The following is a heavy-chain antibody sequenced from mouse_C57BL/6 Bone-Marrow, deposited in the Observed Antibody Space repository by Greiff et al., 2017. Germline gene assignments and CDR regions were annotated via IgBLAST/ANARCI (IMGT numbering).Heavy chain of an antibody. CDR2: FHPYNDDT. CDR1: GYTFTTYP. Sequence: VQLQQSGAELVKPGASVKMSCKASGYTFTTYPIEWMKQNHGKSLEWIGNFHPYNDDTKYNEKFKGKATLTVDKSSSTVYLELSRLTSEDSAVYYCARRNYYGNQRLAYWGQGTLVTVSA. V-gene: IGHV1-47*01. D-gene: IGHD2-1*01. CDR3: ARRNYYGNQRLAY. J-gene: IGHJ3*01.